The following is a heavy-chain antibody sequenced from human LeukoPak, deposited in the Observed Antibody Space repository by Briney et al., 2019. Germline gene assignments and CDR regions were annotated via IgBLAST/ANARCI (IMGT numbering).Heavy chain of an antibody. V-gene: IGHV3-48*04. CDR2: ISSSSSTI. CDR1: GFTFSSYS. J-gene: IGHJ4*02. Sequence: PGGSLRLSCAASGFTFSSYSMNWVRQAPGKGLEWVSYISSSSSTIYYADSVKGRFTISRDNAKNSLYLQMNSLRAEDTAVYYCARRWGGITMVRGVIIYPGNYFDYWGQGTLVTVSS. D-gene: IGHD3-10*01. CDR3: ARRWGGITMVRGVIIYPGNYFDY.